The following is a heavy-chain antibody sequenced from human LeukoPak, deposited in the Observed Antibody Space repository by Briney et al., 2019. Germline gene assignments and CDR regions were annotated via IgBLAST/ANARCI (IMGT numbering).Heavy chain of an antibody. V-gene: IGHV4-38-2*02. D-gene: IGHD3-9*01. CDR1: GYAISSGYY. CDR3: AREPSTVPTTGPDY. CDR2: VYHSGSI. J-gene: IGHJ4*02. Sequence: KPSETPSLTCAVSGYAISSGYYWGWIRQPPGKGLEWIGTVYHSGSIYYNPSLKSRLTMSIDTSKNQFSLKLTSVTAADTAVYYCAREPSTVPTTGPDYWGQGALVTVSS.